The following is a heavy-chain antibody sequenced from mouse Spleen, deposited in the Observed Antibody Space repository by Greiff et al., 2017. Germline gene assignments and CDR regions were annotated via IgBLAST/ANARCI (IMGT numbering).Heavy chain of an antibody. CDR3: ARQNWGIDY. D-gene: IGHD4-1*01. J-gene: IGHJ2*01. Sequence: EVMLVESGGGLVKPGGSLKLSCAASGFTFSSYAMSWVRQTPEKRLEWVATISSGGSYTYYPDSVKGRFTISRDNAKNTLYLQMSSLRSEDTAMYYCARQNWGIDYWGQGTTLTVSS. CDR1: GFTFSSYA. CDR2: ISSGGSYT. V-gene: IGHV5-9-1*01.